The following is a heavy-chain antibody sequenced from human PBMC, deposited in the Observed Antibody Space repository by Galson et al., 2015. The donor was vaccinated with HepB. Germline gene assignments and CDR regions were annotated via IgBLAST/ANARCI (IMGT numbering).Heavy chain of an antibody. V-gene: IGHV1-3*01. CDR3: ARLNRIGVARGVTQSRDYYYGMDV. J-gene: IGHJ6*02. Sequence: SVKVSCKASGYTFSNYAIYWVRQAPGQRLEWMGWIDAGSGDTKYSQKFQGRVSIARDTSASIAYMELTSLRSEDTAVYYCARLNRIGVARGVTQSRDYYYGMDVWGQGTTVTVSS. D-gene: IGHD3-10*01. CDR2: IDAGSGDT. CDR1: GYTFSNYA.